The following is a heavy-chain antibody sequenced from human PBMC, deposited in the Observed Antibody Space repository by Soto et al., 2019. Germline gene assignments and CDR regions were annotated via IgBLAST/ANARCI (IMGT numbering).Heavy chain of an antibody. CDR2: LVPFTGKS. J-gene: IGHJ4*02. D-gene: IGHD6-6*01. CDR3: ARDLGGAAPVDY. V-gene: IGHV1-69*01. CDR1: GDTFIISA. Sequence: QVQLAQSGAEVRKPGSSVRVSCKASGDTFIISAITWVRQAPGQGLEWVGGLVPFTGKSKNGPNFEGRVTFTADESTRTADMDLSHLTSDDTAVYYCARDLGGAAPVDYWGQGTLVTVSS.